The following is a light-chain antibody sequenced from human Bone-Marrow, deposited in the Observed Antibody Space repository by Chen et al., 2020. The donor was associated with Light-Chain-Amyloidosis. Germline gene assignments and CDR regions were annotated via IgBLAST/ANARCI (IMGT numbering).Light chain of an antibody. Sequence: SYVPTQPTSVSVAPGQTATVACGGNNIGSTSVHWYPQQLGQAPLLLACDDSDRPSGIPERLSGANSRKTATLTIGRVEAGEEADYYGQVWDRSSDRTVFGGGTKLTVL. CDR2: DDS. V-gene: IGLV3-21*02. CDR1: NIGSTS. CDR3: QVWDRSSDRTV. J-gene: IGLJ3*02.